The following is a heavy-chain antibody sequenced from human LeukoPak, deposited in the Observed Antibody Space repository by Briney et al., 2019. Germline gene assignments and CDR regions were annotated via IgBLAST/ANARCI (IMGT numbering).Heavy chain of an antibody. D-gene: IGHD5-12*01. V-gene: IGHV4-39*07. CDR3: ARVGYNGYGALDY. J-gene: IGHJ4*02. CDR1: GDSISSSNSY. CDR2: MYYSGST. Sequence: SETLSFTCTVSGDSISSSNSYWGWIRQPPGKGLEWIGSMYYSGSTNYNPSLKSRVTISVDKSKNQFSLKLSSVTAADTAVYYCARVGYNGYGALDYWGQGTLVTVSS.